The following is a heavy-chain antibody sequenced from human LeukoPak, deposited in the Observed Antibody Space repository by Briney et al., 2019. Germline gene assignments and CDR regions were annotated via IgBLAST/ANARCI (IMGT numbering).Heavy chain of an antibody. V-gene: IGHV3-49*03. J-gene: IGHJ6*03. CDR3: TRGLGTTENYYYYYMDV. Sequence: GGSLRLSCIASGFTFGDYAMSWFRQAPGKGLEWVGFIRSKAYGGTTEYAASVKGRFTISRDDSKSIAYLQMNSLKTEDTAVYYCTRGLGTTENYYYYYMDVWGKGTTVTVSS. CDR1: GFTFGDYA. CDR2: IRSKAYGGTT. D-gene: IGHD4-17*01.